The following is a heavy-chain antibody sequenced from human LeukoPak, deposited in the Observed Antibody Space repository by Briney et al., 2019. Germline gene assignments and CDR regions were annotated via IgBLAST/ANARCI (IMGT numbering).Heavy chain of an antibody. Sequence: GGSLRLSCAASGFTVSSNYMSWVRQAPGRGLEWVGFIRSKAYGGTTEYAASVKGRFTISRDDSKRIAYLQMNSLKTEDTAVYYCTREDTTMGPYWYFDLWGRGTLVTVSS. J-gene: IGHJ2*01. CDR3: TREDTTMGPYWYFDL. V-gene: IGHV3-49*04. CDR1: GFTVSSNY. D-gene: IGHD5-18*01. CDR2: IRSKAYGGTT.